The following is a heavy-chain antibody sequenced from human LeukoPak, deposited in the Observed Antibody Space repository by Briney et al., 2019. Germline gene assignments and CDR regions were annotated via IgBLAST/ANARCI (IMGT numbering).Heavy chain of an antibody. CDR1: GYTFTSYY. CDR2: INPSGGST. J-gene: IGHJ1*01. CDR3: AREVESSSWSKPRVRLQH. V-gene: IGHV1-46*01. D-gene: IGHD6-13*01. Sequence: ASVKVSCKASGYTFTSYYMHWVRQAPGQGLEWMGIINPSGGSTSYAQKFQGRVTMTRDTSTSTVYIELSSLRSEDTAVYYCAREVESSSWSKPRVRLQHWGQGTLVTVSS.